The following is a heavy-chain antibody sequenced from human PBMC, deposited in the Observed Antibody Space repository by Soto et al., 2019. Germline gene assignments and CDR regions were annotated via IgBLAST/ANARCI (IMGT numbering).Heavy chain of an antibody. D-gene: IGHD5-18*01. CDR1: GGSFSGYY. J-gene: IGHJ4*02. CDR2: INHSGST. CDR3: AGERMDTAMVRYFDY. V-gene: IGHV4-34*01. Sequence: PSETLSLTCAVYGGSFSGYYWSWIRQPPGKGLEWIGEINHSGSTNYNPSLKSRVTISVDTSKNQFSLKLSSVTAADTAVYYCAGERMDTAMVRYFDYWGQGTLVTVSS.